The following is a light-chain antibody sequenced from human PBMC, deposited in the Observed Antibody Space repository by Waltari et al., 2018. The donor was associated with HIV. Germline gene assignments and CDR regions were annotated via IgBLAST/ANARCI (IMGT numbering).Light chain of an antibody. CDR3: QQYYSTPPT. CDR1: QSVLYSSNNKNY. V-gene: IGKV4-1*01. CDR2: WAS. Sequence: DIVMTQSPDSLAVSLGERATINCKSSQSVLYSSNNKNYLAWYQQKPGQPPELLIYWASTRESGVPDRFSGSGSATDFTLTISSLQAEDVAVYYCQQYYSTPPTFGQGTKVEIK. J-gene: IGKJ1*01.